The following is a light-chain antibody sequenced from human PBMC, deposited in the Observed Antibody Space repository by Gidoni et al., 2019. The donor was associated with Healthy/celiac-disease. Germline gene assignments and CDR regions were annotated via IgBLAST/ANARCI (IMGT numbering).Light chain of an antibody. CDR2: GAS. CDR3: QQYGSSPFT. V-gene: IGKV3-20*01. Sequence: LLTQSPGTLALAPGEGATLSCRASQSVSSSYLAWYQQKPGQAPRLLIYGASSRATGIPDRFSGSGSGTDFSLTISRLEPEDFAVYYCQQYGSSPFTFGPGTKVEIK. CDR1: QSVSSSY. J-gene: IGKJ3*01.